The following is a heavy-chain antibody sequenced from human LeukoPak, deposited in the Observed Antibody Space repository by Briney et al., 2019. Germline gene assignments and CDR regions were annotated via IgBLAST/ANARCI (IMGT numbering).Heavy chain of an antibody. J-gene: IGHJ3*02. V-gene: IGHV3-30*04. D-gene: IGHD2-2*03. CDR3: ARVDDLDAFDI. Sequence: GGSLRLSCATSGFTLTNYAMHWVRQGPGKGLEWVAVISDDGTSKFYADSVKGRFTIFRDNSKNTLFLQINSLRPEDTAMYYCARVDDLDAFDIWGQGTLVTVSS. CDR1: GFTLTNYA. CDR2: ISDDGTSK.